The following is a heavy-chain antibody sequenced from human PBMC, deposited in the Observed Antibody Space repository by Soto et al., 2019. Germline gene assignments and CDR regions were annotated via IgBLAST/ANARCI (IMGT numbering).Heavy chain of an antibody. CDR3: ARSPEGDIVVVPAAFHYYYYMDV. Sequence: PGGSLRLSCAASGFTFNKYAMGWVRQAPGKGLEWVPEISNNSNSTYYADSVKGRFTISRDNAKNSLYLQMNSLRAEDTAVYYCARSPEGDIVVVPAAFHYYYYMDVWGKGTTVTVSS. CDR1: GFTFNKYA. D-gene: IGHD2-2*01. CDR2: ISNNSNST. J-gene: IGHJ6*03. V-gene: IGHV3-48*01.